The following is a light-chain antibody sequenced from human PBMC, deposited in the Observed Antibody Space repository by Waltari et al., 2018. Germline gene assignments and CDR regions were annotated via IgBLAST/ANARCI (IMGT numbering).Light chain of an antibody. J-gene: IGKJ2*01. CDR3: QQRSNWPLMYT. CDR1: QSVSNF. CDR2: DAS. V-gene: IGKV3-11*01. Sequence: DIVLTQSPATLSLSPGERATLSCRASQSVSNFLAWYQQKPGQAPRLLIYDASNRATGIPARFSGGGSGTDFTLTISSLEPEDFAVYYCQQRSNWPLMYTFGQGTKLEIK.